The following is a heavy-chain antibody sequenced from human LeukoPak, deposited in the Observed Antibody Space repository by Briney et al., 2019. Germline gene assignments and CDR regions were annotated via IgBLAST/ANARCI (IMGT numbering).Heavy chain of an antibody. CDR3: ARGRYEYDILTGYYWVDYFDY. J-gene: IGHJ4*02. V-gene: IGHV1-18*01. CDR2: ISAYNGNT. CDR1: GYTFTSYG. Sequence: GASVKVSCKASGYTFTSYGISWVRQAPGQGLEWMGWISAYNGNTNYAQKLQGRVTMTTDTSTSTAYMELRSLRSDDTAVYYCARGRYEYDILTGYYWVDYFDYWGQGTLVTVSS. D-gene: IGHD3-9*01.